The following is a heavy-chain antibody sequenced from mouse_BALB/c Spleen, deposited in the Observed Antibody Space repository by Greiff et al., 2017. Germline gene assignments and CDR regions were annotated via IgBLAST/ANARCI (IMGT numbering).Heavy chain of an antibody. CDR1: GFTFSDYY. V-gene: IGHV5-4*02. CDR2: ISDGGSYT. CDR3: ARDRYGNYVMDY. Sequence: EVHLVESGGGLVKPGGSLKLSCAASGFTFSDYYMYWVRQTPEKRLEWVATISDGGSYTYYPDSVKGRFTISRDNAKNNLYLQMSSLKSEDTAMYYCARDRYGNYVMDYWGQGTSVTVSS. D-gene: IGHD2-10*02. J-gene: IGHJ4*01.